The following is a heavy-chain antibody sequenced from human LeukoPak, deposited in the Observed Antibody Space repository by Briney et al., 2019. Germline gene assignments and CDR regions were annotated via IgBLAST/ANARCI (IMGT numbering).Heavy chain of an antibody. CDR3: ARGDNWNFAYLDY. CDR2: ISSSGSYI. Sequence: GGSLRLSCAASGFTFSTYSLNWVRQTPGKGLEWVSSISSSGSYIYYADSLKGRFTISRDNAKNSLYLQMNSLRAEDTAVYYCARGDNWNFAYLDYWGQGTLATVSS. V-gene: IGHV3-21*01. CDR1: GFTFSTYS. D-gene: IGHD1-1*01. J-gene: IGHJ4*02.